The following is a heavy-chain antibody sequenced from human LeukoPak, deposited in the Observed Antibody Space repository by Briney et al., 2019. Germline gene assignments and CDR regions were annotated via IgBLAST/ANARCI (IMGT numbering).Heavy chain of an antibody. D-gene: IGHD2-8*01. J-gene: IGHJ4*02. V-gene: IGHV3-23*01. Sequence: GGSLRLSCAASGFTFSSYAMSWVRQAPGKGLEWVSAISGTGGSTYYADSVKGRFTISRDNSKNTLNLHMNSLRADDTAVYYCARHVLGDYDYWGQGTLVTVSS. CDR2: ISGTGGST. CDR1: GFTFSSYA. CDR3: ARHVLGDYDY.